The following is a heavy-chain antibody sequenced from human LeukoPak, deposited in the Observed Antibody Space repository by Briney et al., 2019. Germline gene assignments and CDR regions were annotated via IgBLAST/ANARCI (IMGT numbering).Heavy chain of an antibody. J-gene: IGHJ6*02. V-gene: IGHV3-64*01. CDR2: ISSDGQTT. Sequence: PGGSLRLSCAASGFTFSSYGMHWVRQAPGKALEYVSAISSDGQTTFYVRSVKGRVTISRDNSNNTLYLQMGSLRPEDMAVYYCARGPGSGSSLYYYYGMDVWGQGTTVTISS. D-gene: IGHD3-10*01. CDR3: ARGPGSGSSLYYYYGMDV. CDR1: GFTFSSYG.